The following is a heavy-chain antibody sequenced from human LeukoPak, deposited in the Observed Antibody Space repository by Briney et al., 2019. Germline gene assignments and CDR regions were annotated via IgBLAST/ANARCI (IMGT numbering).Heavy chain of an antibody. CDR1: GGSISSYY. V-gene: IGHV4-59*01. CDR2: IYYSGST. D-gene: IGHD6-19*01. CDR3: ARAGSGWYAGAFDI. Sequence: SETLSLTCTVSGGSISSYYWSWIRQPPGKGLEWIGYIYYSGSTNYNPSLKSRVTISVDTSKNQFSLKLSSVTAADTAVYYCARAGSGWYAGAFDIWGQGTMVTVSS. J-gene: IGHJ3*02.